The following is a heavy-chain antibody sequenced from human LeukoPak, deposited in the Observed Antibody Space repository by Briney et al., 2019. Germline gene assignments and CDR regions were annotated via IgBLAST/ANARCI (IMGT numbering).Heavy chain of an antibody. J-gene: IGHJ5*02. D-gene: IGHD3-22*01. Sequence: GASVKVSCKASGYTFTCYYMHWVRQAPGQGLEWMGWINPNSGGTNYAQKFQGRVTMTRDTSISTAYMELSRLRSDDTAVYYCARASPDYYDSSGISPRDNWFDPWGQGTLVTVSS. CDR3: ARASPDYYDSSGISPRDNWFDP. CDR1: GYTFTCYY. V-gene: IGHV1-2*02. CDR2: INPNSGGT.